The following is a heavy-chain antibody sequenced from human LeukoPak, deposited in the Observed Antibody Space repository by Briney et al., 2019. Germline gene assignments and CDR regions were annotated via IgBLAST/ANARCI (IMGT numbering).Heavy chain of an antibody. D-gene: IGHD2-2*01. CDR2: IYYNGST. CDR3: ARDLATYCSSTNCFGSLGMDV. CDR1: SGSVRSFD. Sequence: SETLSLTCAGSSGSVRSFDWSWIRQPPGKRLEWIGHIYYNGSTNYNPSLKSRVTMSLDTSKNQFSLKLTSVTAADTAIYYCARDLATYCSSTNCFGSLGMDVWGQGTTVTVSS. V-gene: IGHV4-59*02. J-gene: IGHJ6*02.